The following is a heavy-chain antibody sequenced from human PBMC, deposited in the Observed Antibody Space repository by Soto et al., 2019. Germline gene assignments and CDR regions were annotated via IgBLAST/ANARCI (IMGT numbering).Heavy chain of an antibody. CDR2: ISYDGSNK. V-gene: IGHV3-30-3*01. CDR3: AKDRGTSIDVHRYFHYYGMDV. Sequence: GGSLRLSCAASGFTFSSYAMHWVRQAPGKGLEWVAVISYDGSNKYYADSVKGRFTISRDNSKNMAYLQMNSLRAEDTAVYYCAKDRGTSIDVHRYFHYYGMDVWGQGTTVTVSS. J-gene: IGHJ6*02. D-gene: IGHD2-2*01. CDR1: GFTFSSYA.